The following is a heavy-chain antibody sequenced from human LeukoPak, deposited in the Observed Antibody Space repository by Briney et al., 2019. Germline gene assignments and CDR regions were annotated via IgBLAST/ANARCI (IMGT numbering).Heavy chain of an antibody. V-gene: IGHV1-69*01. J-gene: IGHJ4*02. CDR2: IIPIFGTA. D-gene: IGHD2-2*02. Sequence: SVTVSCKASLGTFIRYAISWVRQAPAQGRAWMGGIIPIFGTANYAHKFQGRVTITADESTRTAYMELSSMRPEETAVYYCARSDCSSTSCYIADYYFDYWGQGTLVTVSS. CDR1: LGTFIRYA. CDR3: ARSDCSSTSCYIADYYFDY.